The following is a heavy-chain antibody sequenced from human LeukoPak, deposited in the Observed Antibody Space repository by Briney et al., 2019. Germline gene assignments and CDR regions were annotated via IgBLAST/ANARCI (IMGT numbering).Heavy chain of an antibody. CDR2: INPGGGST. CDR3: ARGDYSYMNDY. V-gene: IGHV1-46*01. CDR1: GYXFTSYY. Sequence: ASAKVSCRASGYXFTSYYIHWVRQAPGQGLEWMGIINPGGGSTSYAQKFQGRVTMTRDTSTSTVYMELSSLRSEYTAVYYCARGDYSYMNDYWGQGTLVTVSS. J-gene: IGHJ4*02. D-gene: IGHD4-11*01.